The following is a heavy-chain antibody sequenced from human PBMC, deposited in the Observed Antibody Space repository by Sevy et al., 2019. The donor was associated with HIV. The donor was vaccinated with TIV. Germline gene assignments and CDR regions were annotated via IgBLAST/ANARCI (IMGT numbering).Heavy chain of an antibody. CDR2: IKSKTDGETT. V-gene: IGHV3-15*01. Sequence: GGSLRLSCAASGFTFSYAWMSWVRQAPGKGLEWLGRIKSKTDGETTHYAASVKDRFTISRDDSENTLYPQMNSLKTEDTAVYYCTTEPSFDWGQGTLVTVSS. CDR3: TTEPSFD. D-gene: IGHD1-7*01. J-gene: IGHJ4*02. CDR1: GFTFSYAW.